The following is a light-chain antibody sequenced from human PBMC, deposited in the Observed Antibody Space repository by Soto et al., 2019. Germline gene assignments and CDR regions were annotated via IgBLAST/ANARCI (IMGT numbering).Light chain of an antibody. CDR1: QSVSNNY. J-gene: IGKJ1*01. CDR3: QQYGSSGT. CDR2: GES. V-gene: IGKV3-20*01. Sequence: EIVMTQSPATLSVSPGERATLSCRASQSVSNNYLAWYQQKPGQSPRLLIYGESNRATGIPDRFSGSGSGTDFTLTISRLEPEDFAVYYCQQYGSSGTFGQGTKVDIK.